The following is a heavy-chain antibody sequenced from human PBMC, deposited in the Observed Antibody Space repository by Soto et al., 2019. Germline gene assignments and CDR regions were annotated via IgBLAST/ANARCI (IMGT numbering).Heavy chain of an antibody. CDR2: INPNSGNT. CDR3: ARLARQLVTGRFKLFDP. V-gene: IGHV1-8*02. CDR1: GGTFSSYA. Sequence: ASVKVSCKASGGTFSSYAISWVRQAPGQGLEWMGWINPNSGNTGYAQKFQSRVTMTRNTSISTAYMELSSLRSEDTAVYYCARLARQLVTGRFKLFDPWGQGTLVTVSS. J-gene: IGHJ5*02. D-gene: IGHD6-13*01.